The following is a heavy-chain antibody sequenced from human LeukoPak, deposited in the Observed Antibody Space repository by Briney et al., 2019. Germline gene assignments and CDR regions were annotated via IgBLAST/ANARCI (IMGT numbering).Heavy chain of an antibody. J-gene: IGHJ4*02. V-gene: IGHV3-23*01. D-gene: IGHD6-13*01. Sequence: PGGSLRLSCAASGFTFSSYDLSWVRQAPGKGLEWGSSISGSGASTYSADSVRGRFTVSRDNSQNTLSLQMNGLRPEDTAVFYCARKSSSSWYGGGWAYWGQGILVTVSS. CDR3: ARKSSSSWYGGGWAY. CDR2: ISGSGAST. CDR1: GFTFSSYD.